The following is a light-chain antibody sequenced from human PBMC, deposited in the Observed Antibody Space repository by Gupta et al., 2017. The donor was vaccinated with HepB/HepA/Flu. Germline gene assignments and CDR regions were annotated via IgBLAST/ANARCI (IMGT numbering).Light chain of an antibody. CDR2: RNN. J-gene: IGLJ3*02. Sequence: QSVLTQPPSASGTPGQRVTISCSGSSSNIGSNTVNWYQQLPGTAPNLLIDRNNQRPSGVPDRFAGSTSCTSVSLDVRALPSEDEADEDESDWDASLNGIGVFGGGTKLTVL. CDR3: SDWDASLNGIGV. V-gene: IGLV1-44*01. CDR1: SSNIGSNT.